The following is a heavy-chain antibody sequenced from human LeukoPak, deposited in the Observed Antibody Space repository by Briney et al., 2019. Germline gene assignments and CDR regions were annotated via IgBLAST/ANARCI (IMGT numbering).Heavy chain of an antibody. CDR2: INHSGST. Sequence: SETLSLTCAVYGGSFSGYYWSWIRRPPGKGLEWIGEINHSGSTNYNPSLKSRVTISVDTSKNQFSLKLSSVTAADTAVYYCAREGIRRVPAALDYWGQGTLVTVSS. CDR1: GGSFSGYY. J-gene: IGHJ4*02. V-gene: IGHV4-34*01. CDR3: AREGIRRVPAALDY. D-gene: IGHD2-2*01.